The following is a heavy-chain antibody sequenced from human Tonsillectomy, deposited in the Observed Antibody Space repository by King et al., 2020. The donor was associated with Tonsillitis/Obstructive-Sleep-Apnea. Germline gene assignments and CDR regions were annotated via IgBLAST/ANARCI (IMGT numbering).Heavy chain of an antibody. V-gene: IGHV4-31*03. J-gene: IGHJ5*02. D-gene: IGHD2-2*01. CDR2: IYYSGTT. CDR1: VGSISSGANY. Sequence: QLQESGPGLVKPSQTLSLTCTVSVGSISSGANYWSWIRQHPGKGLEWIGYIYYSGTTYYNPSLKSRVTISVDTSKNQFSLNLSSVTAAYTAVYYCARVVRVHLWFDPWGQGTLVTVSS. CDR3: ARVVRVHLWFDP.